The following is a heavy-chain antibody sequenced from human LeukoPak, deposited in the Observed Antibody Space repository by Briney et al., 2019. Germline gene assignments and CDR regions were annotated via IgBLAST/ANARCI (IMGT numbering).Heavy chain of an antibody. CDR2: IYPGDSDV. J-gene: IGHJ4*02. Sequence: GGSLKISCEGSGYNFTNYWIGWVRQMPGKGLEWMGIIYPGDSDVRYSPSFQAHVTISAHKSINTAYLQRSSLKASDTAIYYCARGGSHFEYWGQGTLVTVSS. V-gene: IGHV5-51*01. CDR3: ARGGSHFEY. CDR1: GYNFTNYW. D-gene: IGHD3-16*01.